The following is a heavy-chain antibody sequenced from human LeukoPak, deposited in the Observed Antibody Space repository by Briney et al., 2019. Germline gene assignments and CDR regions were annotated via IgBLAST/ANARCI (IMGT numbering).Heavy chain of an antibody. J-gene: IGHJ6*03. Sequence: GGSLRLSCAASGFTFSSYSMNWVRQAPGKGLEWVSSISSSSSYIYYADSVKGRFTISRDNAKNSLYLQMNSLRAEDTAVYYCARDYYDSSGYRYYYHYYYMDVWGKGTTVTVSS. D-gene: IGHD3-22*01. CDR1: GFTFSSYS. CDR2: ISSSSSYI. CDR3: ARDYYDSSGYRYYYHYYYMDV. V-gene: IGHV3-21*01.